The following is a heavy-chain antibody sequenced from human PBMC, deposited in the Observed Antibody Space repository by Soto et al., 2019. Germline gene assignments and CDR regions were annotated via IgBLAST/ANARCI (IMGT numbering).Heavy chain of an antibody. D-gene: IGHD1-20*01. V-gene: IGHV4-59*01. CDR3: AREQYNWKL. CDR1: CVSFTGYY. J-gene: IGHJ4*02. CDR2: VYHTGNT. Sequence: LSLTCSVSCVSFTGYYWTWIRHSPGKGLEWIGYVYHTGNTYYNPSLKSRVTISLDTSKNQVSLRLRSVTAADTAVYYCAREQYNWKLWGQGTLVTVSS.